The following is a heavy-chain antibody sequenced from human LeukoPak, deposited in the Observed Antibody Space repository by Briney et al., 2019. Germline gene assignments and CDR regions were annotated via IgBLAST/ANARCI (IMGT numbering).Heavy chain of an antibody. D-gene: IGHD5-24*01. Sequence: GRSLRLSCAASGFTFSSYGMHWVRQAPGKGLEWVAVIWYDGSNKYYADSVKGRFPISRDNSKNTLYLQMNSLRAEDTAVYYCAKDLRWLQTQPPEIGHWGQGTLVTVSS. V-gene: IGHV3-33*06. J-gene: IGHJ4*02. CDR2: IWYDGSNK. CDR3: AKDLRWLQTQPPEIGH. CDR1: GFTFSSYG.